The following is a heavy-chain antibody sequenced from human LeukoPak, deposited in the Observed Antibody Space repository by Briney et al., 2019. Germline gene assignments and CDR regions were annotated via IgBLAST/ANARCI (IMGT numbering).Heavy chain of an antibody. D-gene: IGHD3-22*01. CDR2: IYTSGST. CDR1: GGSISSGSYY. V-gene: IGHV4-61*02. CDR3: AXESLGDSSGYYLLNYXDX. J-gene: IGHJ4*02. Sequence: SQTLSLTCTVSGGSISSGSYYWSWIRQPAGKGLEWIGRIYTSGSTNYNPSLKGRVTISVDTSKNQFSLKLSSVTAADTAVYYCAXESLGDSSGYYLLNYXDXXGQGXXVTV.